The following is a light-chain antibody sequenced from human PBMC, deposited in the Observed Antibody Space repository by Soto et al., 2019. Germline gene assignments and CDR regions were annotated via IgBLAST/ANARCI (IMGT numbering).Light chain of an antibody. CDR1: QNLGSGY. Sequence: EIVLTQSQGTLSLSPGAGATLSCRASQNLGSGYLAWYQQKPGQAPRILIYAASTRATGIPDRFSGSGSGTDFTLTISRLEPEDFAVYYCQQYGSSPPETFGQGTKVDIK. J-gene: IGKJ1*01. CDR3: QQYGSSPPET. CDR2: AAS. V-gene: IGKV3-20*01.